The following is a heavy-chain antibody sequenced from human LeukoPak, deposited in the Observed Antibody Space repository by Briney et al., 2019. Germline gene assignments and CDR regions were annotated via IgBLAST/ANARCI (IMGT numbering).Heavy chain of an antibody. CDR1: GFTFSSYG. CDR2: IRYDGSNK. V-gene: IGHV3-30*02. D-gene: IGHD2-2*01. CDR3: AKDPIVVVPAAIVIGAFDI. J-gene: IGHJ3*02. Sequence: GGSLRLSCVASGFTFSSYGMHWVRQAPGKGLEWVAFIRYDGSNKYYADSVKGRFTISRDNSKNTLYLQINSLRAEDTAVYYCAKDPIVVVPAAIVIGAFDIWGQGTMVTVSS.